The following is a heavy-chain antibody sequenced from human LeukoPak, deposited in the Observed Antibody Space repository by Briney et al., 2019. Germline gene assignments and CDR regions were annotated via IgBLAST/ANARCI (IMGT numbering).Heavy chain of an antibody. V-gene: IGHV3-21*01. CDR2: IRSSSSYI. J-gene: IGHJ4*02. CDR1: GFTFSSYS. CDR3: ARADATRVFLG. D-gene: IGHD3-3*01. Sequence: PGGSLRLSCAASGFTFSSYSMNWVRQAPGKGLEWVSSIRSSSSYIYYADSVKGRFTISRDNAKNSLYLQMNSLRAEDTAVYYCARADATRVFLGWGQGTPVTVSS.